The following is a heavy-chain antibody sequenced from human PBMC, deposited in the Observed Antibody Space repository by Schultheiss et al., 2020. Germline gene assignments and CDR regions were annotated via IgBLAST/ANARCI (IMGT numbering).Heavy chain of an antibody. V-gene: IGHV1-18*01. D-gene: IGHD2-21*01. CDR1: GYTFTSYG. CDR2: ISAYNGNT. CDR3: ARDPSSIPYGFDI. J-gene: IGHJ3*02. Sequence: ASVKVSCEASGYTFTSYGITWVRQAPGQGLEWMGWISAYNGNTNYAQKLQGRVTMTTDTSTSTAYMELRSLRSDDTAVYYCARDPSSIPYGFDIWGQGTMVTVSS.